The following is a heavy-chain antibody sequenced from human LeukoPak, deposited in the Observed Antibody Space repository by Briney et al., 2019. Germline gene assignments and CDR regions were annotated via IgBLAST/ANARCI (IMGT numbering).Heavy chain of an antibody. CDR2: IKQDGSEK. Sequence: PGGSLRLSCAASGFTFSSYWMSWVRQAPGKGLEWVANIKQDGSEKYYMDSVKGRFTISRDKAKNSLYLQMNSLRAEDTAVYYCARAVWGTFGEYDFDYWGQGTLVTVSS. D-gene: IGHD3-10*01. J-gene: IGHJ4*02. CDR1: GFTFSSYW. CDR3: ARAVWGTFGEYDFDY. V-gene: IGHV3-7*01.